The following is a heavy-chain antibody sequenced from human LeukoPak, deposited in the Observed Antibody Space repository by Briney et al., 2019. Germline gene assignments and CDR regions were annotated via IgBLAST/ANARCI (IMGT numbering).Heavy chain of an antibody. Sequence: SVKVSCKASGFTFTTSAVQWVRQARGQGLEWIGRIVVGSGNTDHAQKFQGRLTITRDISTSTAYMELSSLTSGDTAVYYCAAVPNANAWYWDDAFDIWGQGTMVTVSS. CDR1: GFTFTTSA. CDR2: IVVGSGNT. CDR3: AAVPNANAWYWDDAFDI. V-gene: IGHV1-58*01. J-gene: IGHJ3*02. D-gene: IGHD2-8*02.